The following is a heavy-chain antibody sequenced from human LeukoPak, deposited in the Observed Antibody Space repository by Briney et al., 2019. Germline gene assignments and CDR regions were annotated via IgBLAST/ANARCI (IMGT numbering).Heavy chain of an antibody. J-gene: IGHJ4*02. CDR2: INHSGST. Sequence: SETLSLTCAVYGGSFSGYYWSWIRQPPGKGLEWIGEINHSGSTNYNPSLKSRVTISVDTSKNQFSLKLSSVTAADTAVYYCARGGYDSSGYYYGADYWGQGTLVTVSS. V-gene: IGHV4-34*01. CDR1: GGSFSGYY. D-gene: IGHD3-22*01. CDR3: ARGGYDSSGYYYGADY.